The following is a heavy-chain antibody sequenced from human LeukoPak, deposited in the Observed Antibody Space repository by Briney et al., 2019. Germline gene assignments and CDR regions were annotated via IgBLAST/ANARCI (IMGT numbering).Heavy chain of an antibody. V-gene: IGHV4-39*07. J-gene: IGHJ3*02. CDR3: ARGPQYGPWKAFDI. CDR2: INHSGST. D-gene: IGHD1-1*01. Sequence: SETLSLTCTVSGGSISSSSYYWGWIRQPPGKGLEWIGEINHSGSTNYNPSLKSRVTISVDTSKNQFSLKLSSVTAAVTAVYYCARGPQYGPWKAFDIWGQGTMVTVSS. CDR1: GGSISSSSYY.